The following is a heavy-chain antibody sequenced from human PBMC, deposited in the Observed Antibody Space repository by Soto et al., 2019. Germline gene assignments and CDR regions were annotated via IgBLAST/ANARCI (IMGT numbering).Heavy chain of an antibody. D-gene: IGHD2-15*01. CDR1: GDSISGGVYS. CDR3: ARDSGYFDY. V-gene: IGHV4-30-2*01. J-gene: IGHJ4*02. Sequence: SETLSLTCAVSGDSISGGVYSWNWIRQPPGKGLEWIGYIYHDGSTSFNPSLKSRVTLSVDSSKNQFSLKLSSVTAADTAVYYCARDSGYFDYWGQGTLVTVSS. CDR2: IYHDGST.